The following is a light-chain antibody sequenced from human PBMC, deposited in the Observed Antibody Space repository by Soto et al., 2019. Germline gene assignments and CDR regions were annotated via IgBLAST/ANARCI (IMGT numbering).Light chain of an antibody. Sequence: QSALTQPRSVSGSPGQSVTISCTGTSSDVGGYNYVSWYQQHPGKAPKLMIYDVSKRPSGVPDRFSGSKSGNTASLTISGLQAEDDADSYCCSYAGSYTNVFGTGTKLTVL. CDR3: CSYAGSYTNV. J-gene: IGLJ1*01. CDR1: SSDVGGYNY. CDR2: DVS. V-gene: IGLV2-11*01.